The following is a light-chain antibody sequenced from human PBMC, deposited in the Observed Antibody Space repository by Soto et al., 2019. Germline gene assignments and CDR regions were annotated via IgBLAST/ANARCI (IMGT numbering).Light chain of an antibody. CDR1: STDFVSYNR. Sequence: QSLLTQPPAVSESPGQSVTISCTGTSTDFVSYNRVSWYQQPPGTAPKLMIYEVSKRPSGVPDRFSGSKSGNTASLTISGLQAADEADYYCSLYTSANADVFGTGTKVTVL. J-gene: IGLJ1*01. CDR2: EVS. CDR3: SLYTSANADV. V-gene: IGLV2-18*01.